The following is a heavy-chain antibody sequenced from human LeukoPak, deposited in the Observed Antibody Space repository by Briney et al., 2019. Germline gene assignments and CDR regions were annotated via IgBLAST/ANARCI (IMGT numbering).Heavy chain of an antibody. J-gene: IGHJ4*02. CDR2: ISSSSSTT. CDR3: ARDNGWYGGDY. CDR1: GVTFSSYS. V-gene: IGHV3-48*01. D-gene: IGHD6-19*01. Sequence: GGSLRLSCAASGVTFSSYSMNWVRQVPGKGLEWVSYISSSSSTTYYADSVKGRFTISRDNGKNSLYLQMNRLRAEDAAVYYCARDNGWYGGDYWGRGTLVTVSS.